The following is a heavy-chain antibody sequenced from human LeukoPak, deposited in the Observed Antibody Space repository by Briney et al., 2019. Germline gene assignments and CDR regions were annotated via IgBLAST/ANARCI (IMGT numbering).Heavy chain of an antibody. Sequence: SETLSLTCAVSGDSFSSHYWTWIRQPPGRGLEWIGYISYIGTTNYNPSLKSRVTISIDTSKNQFSLKLSSVTTADTAVYYCARDLVTVTKGLDIWGLGTMVSVSS. J-gene: IGHJ3*02. CDR2: ISYIGTT. D-gene: IGHD4-17*01. CDR1: GDSFSSHY. V-gene: IGHV4-59*11. CDR3: ARDLVTVTKGLDI.